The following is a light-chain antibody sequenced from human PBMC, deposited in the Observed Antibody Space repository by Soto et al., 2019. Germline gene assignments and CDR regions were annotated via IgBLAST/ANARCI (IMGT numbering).Light chain of an antibody. V-gene: IGKV3D-11*01. J-gene: IGKJ3*01. CDR2: DAS. CDR1: QGVSSY. CDR3: QQRANWRT. Sequence: EIVLTQSPATLSLSPGERATLSCRASQGVSSYLACYQQKPGQAPRLLISDASNRATGIPARFSGSGPGTDFTLTISSLEAEDFAVYYCQQRANWRTFGPGTKVDIK.